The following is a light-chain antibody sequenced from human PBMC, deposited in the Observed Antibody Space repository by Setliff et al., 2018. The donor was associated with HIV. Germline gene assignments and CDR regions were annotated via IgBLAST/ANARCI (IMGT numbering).Light chain of an antibody. Sequence: QSALTQPASVSGSPGQSITISCAGTSSDIGAYNYVSWYQQHPGKAPKLMIYDVTNRPSGVSNRFSGSKSGKTASLTISGLQAEDEADYYCSSYTHSSTLVFGGGTKVT. CDR1: SSDIGAYNY. J-gene: IGLJ2*01. CDR2: DVT. CDR3: SSYTHSSTLV. V-gene: IGLV2-14*03.